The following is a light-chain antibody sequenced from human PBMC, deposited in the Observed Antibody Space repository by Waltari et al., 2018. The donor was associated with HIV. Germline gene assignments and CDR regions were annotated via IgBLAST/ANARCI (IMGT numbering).Light chain of an antibody. CDR1: RSNLGVGST. CDR2: SNT. CDR3: QSYDSSLIGYV. Sequence: SVLTQPPSGSGGPGQRVTFSCTGSRSNLGVGSTVTRHRPLPGTAPKLLIFSNTNRPSVVPDRFSSSKSGTSASLAIPGLQADDEADYYCQSYDSSLIGYVFGTGTKFTVL. V-gene: IGLV1-40*01. J-gene: IGLJ1*01.